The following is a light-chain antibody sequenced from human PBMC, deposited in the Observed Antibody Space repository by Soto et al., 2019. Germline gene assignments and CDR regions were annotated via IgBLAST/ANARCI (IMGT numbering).Light chain of an antibody. Sequence: QSVLTQPPSVSGAPGQRVTISCTGSSSNIGAGYDVHWYQQLPGTAPKLLIYGNSNRPSGVPDRFSGSKSGTSAPLAITGLQAEDVADYYCQSYDSSLSVVFGGGTTLTVL. V-gene: IGLV1-40*01. J-gene: IGLJ2*01. CDR1: SSNIGAGYD. CDR2: GNS. CDR3: QSYDSSLSVV.